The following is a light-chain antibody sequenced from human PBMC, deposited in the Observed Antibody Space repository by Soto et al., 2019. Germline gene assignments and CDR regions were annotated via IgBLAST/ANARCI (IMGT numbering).Light chain of an antibody. CDR3: SSYTSGSTFYV. Sequence: QSALTQPASVYGSPGEWITISCTRTSSDIGGYNYVSWFQQHPGKAPKLMISDVSNRPSGVSNRFSGSKSGNTASLTISGLQAEDEADYYCSSYTSGSTFYVFGTGTKVTVL. CDR2: DVS. V-gene: IGLV2-14*01. CDR1: SSDIGGYNY. J-gene: IGLJ1*01.